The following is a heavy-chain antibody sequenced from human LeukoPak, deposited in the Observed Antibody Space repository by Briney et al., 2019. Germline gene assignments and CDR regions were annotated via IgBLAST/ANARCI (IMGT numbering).Heavy chain of an antibody. D-gene: IGHD3-3*01. CDR2: IWYDGTNE. J-gene: IGHJ4*02. Sequence: GGSLRLSCAASGFTFNSYGMHWVRQAPGKGLEWVAVIWYDGTNEDYADSVKGRFTISRDNSKNTLYLQMTSLRAGDTAVYYCAKEARFWSGIWRFDYWGQGTLVTVSS. CDR3: AKEARFWSGIWRFDY. CDR1: GFTFNSYG. V-gene: IGHV3-33*06.